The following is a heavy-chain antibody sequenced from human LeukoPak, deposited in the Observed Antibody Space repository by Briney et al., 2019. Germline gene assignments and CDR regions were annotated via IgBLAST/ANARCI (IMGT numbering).Heavy chain of an antibody. Sequence: KPSETLSLTCIVSGGSISSYYWSWIRQPPGKGLEWIGYIYSSGSTNYNPSLKSRVTISVDTSKNQFSLKLSSVTAADTAVYYCARTGITGTTPDYWGQGTLVTVSS. CDR2: IYSSGST. CDR3: ARTGITGTTPDY. CDR1: GGSISSYY. D-gene: IGHD1-7*01. J-gene: IGHJ4*02. V-gene: IGHV4-59*01.